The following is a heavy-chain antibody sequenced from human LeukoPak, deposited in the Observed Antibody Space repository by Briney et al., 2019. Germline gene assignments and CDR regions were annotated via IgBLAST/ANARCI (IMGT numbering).Heavy chain of an antibody. CDR1: GGTFSSYA. CDR2: INPNSGDT. CDR3: ANTYGYNY. Sequence: GASVKVSCKASGGTFSSYAISWVRQAPGQGLEWMGWINPNSGDTNYAQKFQGRVTMTRDTSISTAYMELSRLTSHDTAVYYCANTYGYNYWGQGTLVTVSS. V-gene: IGHV1-2*02. J-gene: IGHJ4*02. D-gene: IGHD5-18*01.